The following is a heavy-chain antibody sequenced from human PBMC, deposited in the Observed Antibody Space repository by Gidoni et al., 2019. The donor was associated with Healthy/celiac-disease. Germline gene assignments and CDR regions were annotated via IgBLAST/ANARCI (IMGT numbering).Heavy chain of an antibody. D-gene: IGHD5-18*01. Sequence: QLQLQESGPGLVKPSETLSLTCTVSGGSISSSSYYWGWIRQPPGKGLEWIGSIYYSGSTYYNPSLKSRVTISVDTSKNQFSLKLSSVTAADTAVYYCARGSYSYGDFDYWGQGTLVTVSS. J-gene: IGHJ4*02. V-gene: IGHV4-39*01. CDR1: GGSISSSSYY. CDR3: ARGSYSYGDFDY. CDR2: IYYSGST.